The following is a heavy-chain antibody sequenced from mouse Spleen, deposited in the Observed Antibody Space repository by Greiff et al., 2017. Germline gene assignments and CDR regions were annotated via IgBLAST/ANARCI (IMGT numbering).Heavy chain of an antibody. CDR1: GFTFSDYY. CDR3: ARREGVRRDYAMDY. Sequence: EVKLVESGGGLVQPGGSLKLSCATSGFTFSDYYMYWVRQTPEKRLEWVAYISTGGGSTYYPDTVKGRFTISRDNAKNTLYLQMSRLKSEDTAMYYCARREGVRRDYAMDYWGQGTSVTVSS. J-gene: IGHJ4*01. D-gene: IGHD2-14*01. CDR2: ISTGGGST. V-gene: IGHV5-12*02.